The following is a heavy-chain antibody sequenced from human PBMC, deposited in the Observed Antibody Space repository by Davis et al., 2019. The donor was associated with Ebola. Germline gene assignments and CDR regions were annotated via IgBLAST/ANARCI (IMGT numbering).Heavy chain of an antibody. CDR1: GGSICSGVYL. CDR3: VRLDSQRDIDS. Sequence: MPSETLSLTCSISGGSICSGVYLWGWIRQPPGKGLEWIGSTYCSGSTYSNPSLMSRLTISVDTSKTQFSLQLTSATAADTAVYYCVRLDSQRDIDSWGQGTLVTVSS. D-gene: IGHD3/OR15-3a*01. V-gene: IGHV4-39*01. CDR2: TYCSGST. J-gene: IGHJ4*02.